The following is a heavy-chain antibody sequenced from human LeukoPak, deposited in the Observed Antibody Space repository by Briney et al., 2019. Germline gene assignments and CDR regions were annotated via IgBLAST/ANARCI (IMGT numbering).Heavy chain of an antibody. CDR1: GFTFSSYS. D-gene: IGHD6-6*01. J-gene: IGHJ3*02. V-gene: IGHV3-48*01. CDR3: AREYSSSSGRAFDI. Sequence: GGSLRLSCAASGFTFSSYSMNWVRQAPGRRLEWVSYISSSSAAIYYADSVKGRFTISRDNAKSSLYLQTNSLRAEDTALYYCAREYSSSSGRAFDIWGQGTMVTVSS. CDR2: ISSSSAAI.